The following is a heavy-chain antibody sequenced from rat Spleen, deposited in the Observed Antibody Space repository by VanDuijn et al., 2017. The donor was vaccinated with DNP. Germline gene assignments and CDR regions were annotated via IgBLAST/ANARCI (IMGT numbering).Heavy chain of an antibody. Sequence: EVQLVESGGDLVQPGRSLKLSCVVSEFTFNNYWLTWIRQIPGMGLAWVASITTSGGNTYYPDSVKGRFTISRDNAKNTLYLQMNSLRSEDTATYYCARGSTTVDYWYFDFWGPGTMVTVSS. CDR2: ITTSGGNT. CDR1: EFTFNNYW. CDR3: ARGSTTVDYWYFDF. J-gene: IGHJ1*01. V-gene: IGHV5-31*01. D-gene: IGHD1-1*01.